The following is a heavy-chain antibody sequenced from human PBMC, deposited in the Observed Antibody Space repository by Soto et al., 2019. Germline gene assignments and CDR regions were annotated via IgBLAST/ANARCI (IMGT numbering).Heavy chain of an antibody. D-gene: IGHD3-10*01. CDR3: TTQGFGGLHGLVDV. V-gene: IGHV4-59*08. Sequence: SETLSLTCTVSGGSFSNHYCSWIRLSPGKGLEWIGYISNIGFTRYNPSLKSRVSISVDTSKNQFSLKLTSVTAADTAVYYCTTQGFGGLHGLVDVWGQWTTVTVSS. CDR2: ISNIGFT. CDR1: GGSFSNHY. J-gene: IGHJ6*02.